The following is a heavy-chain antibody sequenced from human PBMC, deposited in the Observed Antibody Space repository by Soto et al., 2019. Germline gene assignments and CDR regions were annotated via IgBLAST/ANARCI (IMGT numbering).Heavy chain of an antibody. CDR1: GYSFTSYW. CDR3: ARQIHGGVYSSSRHVTYYYYCMGV. CDR2: IYPGDSDT. J-gene: IGHJ6*02. D-gene: IGHD6-13*01. Sequence: GESLKISCKGSGYSFTSYWIGWVRQMPGKGLEWMGIIYPGDSDTRYSPSFQGQVTISADKSISTAYLQWSSLKASDTAMYYCARQIHGGVYSSSRHVTYYYYCMGVWGQGTLVTVSS. V-gene: IGHV5-51*01.